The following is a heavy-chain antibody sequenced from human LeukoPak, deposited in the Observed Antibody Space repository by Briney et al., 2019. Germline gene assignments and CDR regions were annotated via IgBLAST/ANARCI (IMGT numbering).Heavy chain of an antibody. D-gene: IGHD3-10*01. CDR3: TKPRGYGSGTYYDY. Sequence: GGSLRLSCVASGFTFSGSAIHWVRQASGKGLESVGHIRSKTNNYATAYAASVKGRFTISRDDSKSTAYLQMSSLETEDTAIYYCTKPRGYGSGTYYDYWGQGTLVTVSS. CDR2: IRSKTNNYAT. J-gene: IGHJ4*02. CDR1: GFTFSGSA. V-gene: IGHV3-73*01.